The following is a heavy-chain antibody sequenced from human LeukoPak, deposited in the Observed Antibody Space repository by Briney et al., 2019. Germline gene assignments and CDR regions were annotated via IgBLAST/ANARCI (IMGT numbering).Heavy chain of an antibody. V-gene: IGHV1-2*02. CDR3: ASNFDLLTGYYNVDAFDI. J-gene: IGHJ3*02. D-gene: IGHD3-9*01. Sequence: ASVKVSCKASGYTFTGYYMSWVRQAPGQGLEWLGWINPNSGGTKYAQKFQGRVTMTRDTSISTAYMELSSLRSGDTAVYYCASNFDLLTGYYNVDAFDIWGQGTMLTVSP. CDR1: GYTFTGYY. CDR2: INPNSGGT.